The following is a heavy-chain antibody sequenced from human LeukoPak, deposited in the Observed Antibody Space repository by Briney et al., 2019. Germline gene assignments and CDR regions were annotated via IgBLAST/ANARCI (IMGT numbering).Heavy chain of an antibody. CDR2: ISSSGSTI. J-gene: IGHJ6*02. V-gene: IGHV3-48*03. D-gene: IGHD5-24*01. CDR3: ARGGWLQYNYYYYGMDV. CDR1: GFTFSSYE. Sequence: PGGSLRLSCAASGFTFSSYEMNWVRQAPGKGLEWVSYISSSGSTIYYADSVKGRFTISRDNAKNSLYLQMNSMRAEATAVYYSARGGWLQYNYYYYGMDVWGQGTTVTVSS.